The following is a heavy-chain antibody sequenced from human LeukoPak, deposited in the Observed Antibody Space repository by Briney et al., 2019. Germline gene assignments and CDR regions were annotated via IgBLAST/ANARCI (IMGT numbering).Heavy chain of an antibody. CDR2: ISYDGSNK. Sequence: GRSLRLSCAASGFTFSSYAMHWVRQAPGKGLEWVAVISYDGSNKYYADSVKGRFTISRDNAKNTLYLQMNSLRAEDTAVYYCASRTYYYDSSGYFDYWGQGTLVTVSS. CDR3: ASRTYYYDSSGYFDY. J-gene: IGHJ4*02. D-gene: IGHD3-22*01. CDR1: GFTFSSYA. V-gene: IGHV3-30-3*01.